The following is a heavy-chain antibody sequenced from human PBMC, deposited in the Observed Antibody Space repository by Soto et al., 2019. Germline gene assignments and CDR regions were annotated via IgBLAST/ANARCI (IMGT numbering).Heavy chain of an antibody. CDR3: ARDVECGDY. CDR2: IRYDGSNK. CDR1: GFTFSSYG. V-gene: IGHV3-33*01. Sequence: QVQLVESGGGVVQPGRSLRLSCAASGFTFSSYGMHWVRQAPGKGLEWVAVIRYDGSNKYYADSVKGRFTISRDNSEKTLYLQMNSLRAEDTAVYYCARDVECGDYWGQGTLVTVS. D-gene: IGHD3-3*01. J-gene: IGHJ4*02.